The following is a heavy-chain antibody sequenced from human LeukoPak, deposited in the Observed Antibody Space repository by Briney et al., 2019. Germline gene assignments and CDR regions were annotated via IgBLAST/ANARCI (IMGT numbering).Heavy chain of an antibody. CDR2: IYSGGST. CDR1: GFTVSSNY. J-gene: IGHJ4*02. V-gene: IGHV3-53*01. CDR3: ARVDSSGYYYGGSFDY. D-gene: IGHD3-22*01. Sequence: PGGSLRLSCAASGFTVSSNYMSWVRQAPGKGLEWVSVIYSGGSTYYADSVKGRFTISRDNSKNTLYLQMNSLRAEDTAVYYCARVDSSGYYYGGSFDYWGQGTLVTVSS.